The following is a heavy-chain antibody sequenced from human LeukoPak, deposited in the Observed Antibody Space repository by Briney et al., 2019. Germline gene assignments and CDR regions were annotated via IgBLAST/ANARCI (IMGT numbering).Heavy chain of an antibody. CDR2: INPSGGST. V-gene: IGHV1-46*01. CDR1: GYTFTSCY. CDR3: ARGPPAWFDP. J-gene: IGHJ5*02. Sequence: ASVKVSCKASGYTFTSCYMHWVRQAPGQGLEWMGIINPSGGSTSYAQKFQGRATMTRDMSTSTVYMELSSLRSEDTAVYYCARGPPAWFDPWGQGTLVTVSS.